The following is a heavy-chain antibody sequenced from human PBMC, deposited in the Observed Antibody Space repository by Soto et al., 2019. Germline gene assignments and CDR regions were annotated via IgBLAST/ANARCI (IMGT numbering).Heavy chain of an antibody. CDR2: ISLYSDGT. CDR3: ARVVQGAEAWFGP. Sequence: ASVKVSCKTSGYTFSDYGITWGRQAPGQPLEWLGWISLYSDGTNYAQKFQGRVSMTTDTSTTTAYMELRSLRSDDTAVYYCARVVQGAEAWFGPWGQGPLVTVSS. J-gene: IGHJ5*02. V-gene: IGHV1-18*01. CDR1: GYTFSDYG. D-gene: IGHD2-2*01.